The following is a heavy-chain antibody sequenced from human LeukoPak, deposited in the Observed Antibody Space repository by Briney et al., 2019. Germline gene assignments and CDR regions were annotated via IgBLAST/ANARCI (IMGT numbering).Heavy chain of an antibody. CDR2: ISSSGSTI. J-gene: IGHJ4*02. CDR3: ERTYVSVSLDY. D-gene: IGHD3-16*01. Sequence: PGGSLRLSCAASGFTFSDYEMNWVRQAPGKGLEWVSYISSSGSTIYYADSVKGRFTISRDNAKNSLYLQMNSLRAEDTAVYYCERTYVSVSLDYGGQGTLVTVSS. V-gene: IGHV3-48*03. CDR1: GFTFSDYE.